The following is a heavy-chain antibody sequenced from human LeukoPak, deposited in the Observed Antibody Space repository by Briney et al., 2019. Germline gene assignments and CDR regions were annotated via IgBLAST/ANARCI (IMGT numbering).Heavy chain of an antibody. J-gene: IGHJ4*02. V-gene: IGHV4-61*02. CDR1: GGSISSGSYY. D-gene: IGHD6-19*01. CDR2: IYTSGST. CDR3: ARALSRAAVAAPDY. Sequence: SETLSLTCTVSGGSISSGSYYWSWIRQPAGKGLEWIGRIYTSGSTNYNPSLKSRVTISVDTSKNQFSLTLLSVTAADTAVYYCARALSRAAVAAPDYWGQGTLVTVSS.